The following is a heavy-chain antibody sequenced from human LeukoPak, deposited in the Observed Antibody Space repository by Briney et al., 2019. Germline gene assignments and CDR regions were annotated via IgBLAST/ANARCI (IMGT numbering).Heavy chain of an antibody. CDR1: GGSVSSGSYY. J-gene: IGHJ5*02. D-gene: IGHD6-13*01. V-gene: IGHV4-61*01. Sequence: SETLSLTCTVSGGSVSSGSYYWSWIRQPPGKGLEWIGYMYYSGSPNYNPSLKSRVTISVDTSKNQFSLKLSSVTAADTAVYYCARGHSSSWYSDNWFDPWGQGTLVTVSS. CDR3: ARGHSSSWYSDNWFDP. CDR2: MYYSGSP.